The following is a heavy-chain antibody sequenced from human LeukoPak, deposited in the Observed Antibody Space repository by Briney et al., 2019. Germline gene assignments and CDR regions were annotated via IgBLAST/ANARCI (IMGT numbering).Heavy chain of an antibody. CDR1: GFTFSSYG. V-gene: IGHV3-33*01. Sequence: GRSLRLSCTASGFTFSSYGMHRVRQAPGKGLEWVAVIWSDGSNKYYADSVKGRFTISRDNSKNTLYLQMNSLRAEDTAVYFCAREIVIIPAASYAFDIWGQGTMVIVSS. CDR2: IWSDGSNK. J-gene: IGHJ3*02. CDR3: AREIVIIPAASYAFDI. D-gene: IGHD2-2*01.